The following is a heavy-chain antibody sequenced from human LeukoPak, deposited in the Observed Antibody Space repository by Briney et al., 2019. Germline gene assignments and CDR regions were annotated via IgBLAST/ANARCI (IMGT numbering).Heavy chain of an antibody. CDR2: INHSGST. J-gene: IGHJ4*02. CDR3: ARGVVTAVRFDY. CDR1: GGSFSGYY. V-gene: IGHV4-34*01. Sequence: SETLSLTYAVYGGSFSGYYWSWIRQPPGKGLEWIGEINHSGSTNYNPSLKSRVTISVDTSKNQFSLKLSSVTAADTAVYYCARGVVTAVRFDYWGQGTLVTVSS. D-gene: IGHD2-21*02.